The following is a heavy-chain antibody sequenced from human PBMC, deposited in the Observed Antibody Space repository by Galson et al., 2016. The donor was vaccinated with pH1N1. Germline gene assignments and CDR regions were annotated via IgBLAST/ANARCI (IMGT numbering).Heavy chain of an antibody. D-gene: IGHD1-26*01. CDR1: GFTLSSYW. CDR3: VRAVGRAEAH. V-gene: IGHV3-7*01. J-gene: IGHJ4*02. Sequence: SLRLSCAASGFTLSSYWMSWVRQAPGKGLEWVANMNQDGNKKYYVDSVKGRFIIFRDYSKNSLYLQMNSLRAEDTAMYYCVRAVGRAEAHWGQGTLVTVSS. CDR2: MNQDGNKK.